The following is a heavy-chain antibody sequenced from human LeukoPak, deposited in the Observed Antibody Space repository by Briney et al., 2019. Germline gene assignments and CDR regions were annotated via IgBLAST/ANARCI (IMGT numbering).Heavy chain of an antibody. CDR1: GGSISSYY. CDR3: ARDGPSGSYSGWFDP. J-gene: IGHJ5*02. D-gene: IGHD1-26*01. CDR2: IYYSGST. V-gene: IGHV4-59*01. Sequence: SETLSLTCTVSGGSISSYYWSWIRQPPGKGLEWIGYIYYSGSTNYNPSLKSRVTISVDTSKNQFSLKLSSVTAADTAVYYCARDGPSGSYSGWFDPWGQGTLVTVSS.